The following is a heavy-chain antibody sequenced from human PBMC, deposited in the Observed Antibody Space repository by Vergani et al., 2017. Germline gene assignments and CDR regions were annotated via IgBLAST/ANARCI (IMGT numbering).Heavy chain of an antibody. D-gene: IGHD2-8*02. CDR2: IGKDGINT. V-gene: IGHV3-23*03. J-gene: IGHJ4*02. Sequence: EVQLLESGGGLVQPGGSLRLSCAASGFTFSSYAMSWVRQAPGKGLEWLAYIGKDGINTRYRDAVKGRFTVSRDNSKDILYLQMDSLRSEDTALYYCAKYLCDSTDGLPDSWGPGTLVIVSS. CDR1: GFTFSSYA. CDR3: AKYLCDSTDGLPDS.